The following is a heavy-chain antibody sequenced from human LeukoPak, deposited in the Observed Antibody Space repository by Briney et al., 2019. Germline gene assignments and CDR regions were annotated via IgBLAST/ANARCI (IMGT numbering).Heavy chain of an antibody. V-gene: IGHV3-33*06. D-gene: IGHD4-11*01. Sequence: KPGGSLRLSCAASGSIFSHYGMHWVRQAPGKGLEWVAVIWHDGSSKYYADSVKGRFTISRDNSENTVYLQMNSLRAEDTAVYYCAKDAQRGFDYSNSLEYWGQGDLVTVSS. CDR1: GSIFSHYG. CDR2: IWHDGSSK. J-gene: IGHJ4*02. CDR3: AKDAQRGFDYSNSLEY.